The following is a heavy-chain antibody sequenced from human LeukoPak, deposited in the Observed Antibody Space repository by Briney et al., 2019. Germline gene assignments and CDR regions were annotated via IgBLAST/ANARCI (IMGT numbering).Heavy chain of an antibody. D-gene: IGHD3-10*01. J-gene: IGHJ6*02. Sequence: PSETLSLTFSVSGDSITNYNYHWGWIRQPPGKGLGWIGRLYNTGSTDNTDSNPSLQSRVTISADTSMNQIFLRLTSVTAADTAVYYCARDFGAGSYRYGMDVWGQGTTVTVSS. CDR1: GDSITNYNYH. V-gene: IGHV4-39*07. CDR2: LYNTGSTDNT. CDR3: ARDFGAGSYRYGMDV.